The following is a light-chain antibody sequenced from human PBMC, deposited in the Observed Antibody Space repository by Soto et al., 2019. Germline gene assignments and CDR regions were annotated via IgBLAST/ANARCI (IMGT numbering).Light chain of an antibody. CDR1: QSVSSY. Sequence: EIVLTQSPATLSLSPGERATLSCRASQSVSSYLAWYQQKPGQAPRLLIYDASNRATGIPARFSGSGSGTAFTLTISSLEPEDLAVYYCQQRSNWPLITFGQGTRLEI. CDR3: QQRSNWPLIT. J-gene: IGKJ5*01. CDR2: DAS. V-gene: IGKV3-11*01.